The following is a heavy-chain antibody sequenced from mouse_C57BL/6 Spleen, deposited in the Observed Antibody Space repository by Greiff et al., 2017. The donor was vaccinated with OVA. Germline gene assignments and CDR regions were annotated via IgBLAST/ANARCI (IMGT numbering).Heavy chain of an antibody. V-gene: IGHV6-3*01. Sequence: EVKLVESGGGLVQPGGSMKLSCVASGFTFSNYWMNWVRQSPEKGLEWVAQIRLKSDNYATHYAESVKGRFTISRDDSKSSVYLQMNNLRAEDTGIYYCTAYDGTGDWFAYWGQGTLVTVSA. CDR1: GFTFSNYW. CDR2: IRLKSDNYAT. D-gene: IGHD2-3*01. J-gene: IGHJ3*01. CDR3: TAYDGTGDWFAY.